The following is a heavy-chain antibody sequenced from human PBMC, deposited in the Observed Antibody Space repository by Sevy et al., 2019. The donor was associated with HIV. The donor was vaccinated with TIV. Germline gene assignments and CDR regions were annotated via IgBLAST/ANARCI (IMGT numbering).Heavy chain of an antibody. CDR2: IYYSGST. V-gene: IGHV4-30-4*01. CDR3: ARAQYYYDRSGNYVLPRYYFDY. D-gene: IGHD3-22*01. CDR1: GDSISSGDYY. Sequence: SETLSLTCTVSGDSISSGDYYWSWIRQPPGKGLEWIGYIYYSGSTNYNPSLRSGVTISVDTSKNQFSLKLSSVTAADTAVYYCARAQYYYDRSGNYVLPRYYFDYWGQGALVTVSS. J-gene: IGHJ4*02.